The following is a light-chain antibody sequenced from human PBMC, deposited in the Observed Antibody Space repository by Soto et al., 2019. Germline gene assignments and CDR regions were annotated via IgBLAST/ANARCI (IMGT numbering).Light chain of an antibody. Sequence: EIVLTQSPGTLSLSPGDGATLSCRASQTLSSSYLAWYQQKPGQPPRLLIYGASSRATGIPDRFSGSGSVTDFTLTISRLEPEDFAVYYWQQYGNSPWAFGPGTKVEIK. J-gene: IGKJ1*01. CDR1: QTLSSSY. CDR3: QQYGNSPWA. CDR2: GAS. V-gene: IGKV3-20*01.